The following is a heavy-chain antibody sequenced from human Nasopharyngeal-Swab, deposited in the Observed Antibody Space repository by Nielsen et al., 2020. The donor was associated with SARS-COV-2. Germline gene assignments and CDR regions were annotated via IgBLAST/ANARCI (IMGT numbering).Heavy chain of an antibody. Sequence: VRQAAGRGVVWVSRINSDGSTISYADSMKGRFTISRDNAKNTLYLQMNSLRAEDTAVYYCARDGPTVTRPIYNYMDVWGKGTTVTVSS. D-gene: IGHD4-11*01. J-gene: IGHJ6*03. CDR3: ARDGPTVTRPIYNYMDV. CDR2: INSDGSTI. V-gene: IGHV3-74*01.